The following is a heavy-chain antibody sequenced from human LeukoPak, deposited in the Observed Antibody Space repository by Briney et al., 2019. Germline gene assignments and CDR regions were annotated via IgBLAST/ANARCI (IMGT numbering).Heavy chain of an antibody. V-gene: IGHV1-18*01. CDR2: ISAYNGNT. D-gene: IGHD6-13*01. CDR1: GYTFTSYG. J-gene: IGHJ3*02. Sequence: ASMKVSCKASGYTFTSYGITWVRQAPGQGLEWMGWISAYNGNTNYAQDFQGRVTMTTDTSTSTAYMELRSLRSDDTAVYYCARDHSGSPAAFDIWGQGTTVTVSS. CDR3: ARDHSGSPAAFDI.